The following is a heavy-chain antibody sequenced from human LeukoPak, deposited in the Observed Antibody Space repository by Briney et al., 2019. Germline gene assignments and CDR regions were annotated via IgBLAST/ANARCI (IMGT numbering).Heavy chain of an antibody. CDR3: AKDWGDGYTHGTFDY. V-gene: IGHV3-23*01. J-gene: IGHJ4*02. D-gene: IGHD5-24*01. CDR1: GFTFSSYA. Sequence: PGGSLRLSCAASGFTFSSYAMSWVRQAPGKGLEWVSAISGSGGSTYYADSVKGRFTISRDNSKNTLYLQMNSLRAEDTAVYYCAKDWGDGYTHGTFDYWGQGTLVTVSS. CDR2: ISGSGGST.